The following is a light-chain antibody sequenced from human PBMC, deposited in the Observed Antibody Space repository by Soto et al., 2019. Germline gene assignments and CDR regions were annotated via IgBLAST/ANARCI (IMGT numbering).Light chain of an antibody. V-gene: IGKV1-33*01. CDR3: QQYDNIPLT. Sequence: DIQMTQSPSSLSASVGDRVTITCQASQDITNSLNWYQQKPGKAPKLLIYDASNLEAGVPSRFSGRGSGTEFTFAISSLQPEDTATYYCQQYDNIPLTFGGGTKVEF. CDR2: DAS. J-gene: IGKJ4*01. CDR1: QDITNS.